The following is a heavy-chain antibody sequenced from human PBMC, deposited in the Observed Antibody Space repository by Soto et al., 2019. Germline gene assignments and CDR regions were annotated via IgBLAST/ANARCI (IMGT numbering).Heavy chain of an antibody. J-gene: IGHJ4*02. V-gene: IGHV4-39*01. CDR1: GGSINISTSY. CDR3: ARAPTSSGWTFDY. D-gene: IGHD6-19*01. CDR2: LYYTGTT. Sequence: SETLSLTCTVSGGSINISTSYWGWVRQPPGKGLEWIASLYYTGTTYYNPSLMSRVTISGDTSKNQFSLRVNSVTAADTAVYYCARAPTSSGWTFDYWGQGTLVTVSS.